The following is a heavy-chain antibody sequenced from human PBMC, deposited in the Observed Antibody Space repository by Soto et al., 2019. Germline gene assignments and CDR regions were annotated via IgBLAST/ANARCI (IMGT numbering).Heavy chain of an antibody. J-gene: IGHJ6*02. CDR2: ISDSGGT. CDR3: ARRIKYYYAMDV. D-gene: IGHD2-15*01. V-gene: IGHV4-59*08. Sequence: QVQLQESGPGLVKPSETLSLTCTVSGGSISSYYWSWIRQPPGKGLEWIGYISDSGGTNYNPSLKSRVTISVDTSNNQFSLKLSSVTAADTAVYYCARRIKYYYAMDVWGQGTTVTVSS. CDR1: GGSISSYY.